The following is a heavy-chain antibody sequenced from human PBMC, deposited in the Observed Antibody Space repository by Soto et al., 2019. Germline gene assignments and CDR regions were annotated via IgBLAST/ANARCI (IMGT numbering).Heavy chain of an antibody. V-gene: IGHV2-5*02. CDR2: IYWDDDK. D-gene: IGHD4-17*01. CDR3: AHRPCCYGGNSRELLFDY. Sequence: SGPTLVNPTQTLTLTCTFSGFSLSTSGVGVGWIRQPPGKALEWLALIYWDDDKRYSPSLKSRLTITKDTSKNQVVLTMTNMDPVDTATYYCAHRPCCYGGNSRELLFDYWGQGTLVTVSS. CDR1: GFSLSTSGVG. J-gene: IGHJ4*02.